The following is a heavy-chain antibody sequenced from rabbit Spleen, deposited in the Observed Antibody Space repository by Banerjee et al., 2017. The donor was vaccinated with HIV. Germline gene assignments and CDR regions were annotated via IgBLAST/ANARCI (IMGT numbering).Heavy chain of an antibody. Sequence: QSLEESGGDLVKPGASLTLTCTASGFTITSGYWICWVRQAPGKGLEWIACIWINSGVTGYATWAKGRFTISKTSSTTVTLQMNSLTAADTATYFCARDLVAVIGWNFNLWGPGTLVTVS. CDR1: GFTITSGYW. V-gene: IGHV1S40*01. CDR3: ARDLVAVIGWNFNL. CDR2: IWINSGVT. J-gene: IGHJ4*01. D-gene: IGHD1-1*01.